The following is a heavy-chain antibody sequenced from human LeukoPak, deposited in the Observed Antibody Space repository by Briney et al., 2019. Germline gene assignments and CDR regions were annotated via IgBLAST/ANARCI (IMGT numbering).Heavy chain of an antibody. D-gene: IGHD3-10*01. CDR1: GFIISDYW. V-gene: IGHV3-7*01. J-gene: IGHJ4*02. CDR3: ASRESSMARSH. CDR2: IKEDGSVQ. Sequence: GGSLRLSCAASGFIISDYWMHWVRQVPGKGLEWVANIKEDGSVQDYVDSVRGRFTISRDNAKNSVYLQMNSLRVEDTAVYYCASRESSMARSHWGQGTLVTVSS.